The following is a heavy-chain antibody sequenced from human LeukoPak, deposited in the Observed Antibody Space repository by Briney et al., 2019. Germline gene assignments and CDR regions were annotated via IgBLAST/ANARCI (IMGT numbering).Heavy chain of an antibody. CDR2: IYSGGST. V-gene: IGHV3-53*01. CDR1: GFTVSSNY. D-gene: IGHD6-13*01. J-gene: IGHJ4*02. Sequence: GGSLRLSCAASGFTVSSNYMSRVRQAPGKGLEWVSVIYSGGSTYYADSVKGRFTISRDNSKNTLYLQMNSLRAEDTAVYYCARSSRSSWYSFGYWGQGTLVTVSS. CDR3: ARSSRSSWYSFGY.